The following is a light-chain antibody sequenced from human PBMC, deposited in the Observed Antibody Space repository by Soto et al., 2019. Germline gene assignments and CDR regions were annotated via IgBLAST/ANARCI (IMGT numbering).Light chain of an antibody. Sequence: QSALTQPASVSGSPGQSITISCTGTSSDVGSYNLVSWYQQHPGKAPKLMIYEGSKRPSGVSNRFSGSKSGNTASLTISGLQAEDEADYCCCSYAGSSTSNWVFGGGTKVTVL. CDR2: EGS. CDR1: SSDVGSYNL. V-gene: IGLV2-23*01. J-gene: IGLJ3*02. CDR3: CSYAGSSTSNWV.